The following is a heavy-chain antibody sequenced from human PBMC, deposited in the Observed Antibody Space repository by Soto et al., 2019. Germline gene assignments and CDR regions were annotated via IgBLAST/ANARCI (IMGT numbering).Heavy chain of an antibody. J-gene: IGHJ4*02. D-gene: IGHD5-12*01. CDR3: ARGGEMATIKVFDY. CDR2: IIPIFGTA. V-gene: IGHV1-69*13. CDR1: GGTFSSYA. Sequence: ASVKVSCKASGGTFSSYAISWVLQAPGQGLEWMGGIIPIFGTANYAQKFQGRVTITADESTSTAYMELSSLRSEDTAVYYCARGGEMATIKVFDYWGQGTLVTVSS.